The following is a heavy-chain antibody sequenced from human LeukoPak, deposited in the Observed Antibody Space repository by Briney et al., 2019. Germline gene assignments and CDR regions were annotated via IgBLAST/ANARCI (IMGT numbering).Heavy chain of an antibody. J-gene: IGHJ5*02. CDR2: IDWDDDK. V-gene: IGHV2-70*01. CDR1: GFSLSTSGMC. CDR3: ARIAIGSGGLFDP. Sequence: SGPALVKPTQTLTLTCTFSGFSLSTSGMCVSWIRQPPGNLLVWLALIDWDDDKYYTTSLKTRLTISKDTSKNQVVLTMTNMDPVDTATYYCARIAIGSGGLFDPWGQGTLVTVSS. D-gene: IGHD3-10*01.